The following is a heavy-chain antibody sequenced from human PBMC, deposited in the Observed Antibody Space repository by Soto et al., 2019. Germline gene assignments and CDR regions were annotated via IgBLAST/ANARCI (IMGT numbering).Heavy chain of an antibody. CDR1: GFTFSNAW. J-gene: IGHJ2*01. V-gene: IGHV3-15*01. D-gene: IGHD3-22*01. Sequence: EVQLVESGGDLVKPGGSLRLSCAASGFTFSNAWMSWVRQAPGKGLEWVGRIKSRADGGTTDFAAPVKGRFTILRDDSKNTLYLQMNSLKTEDKAVYYCTTSANYDHSSAYRGYFDLWGRGTLVTVSS. CDR2: IKSRADGGTT. CDR3: TTSANYDHSSAYRGYFDL.